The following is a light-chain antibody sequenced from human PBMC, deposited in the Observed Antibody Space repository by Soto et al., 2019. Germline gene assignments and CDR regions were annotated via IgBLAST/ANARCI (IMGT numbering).Light chain of an antibody. J-gene: IGKJ3*01. Sequence: EIVLTQSPGSLSLSPGDSATLYCRASRSVDTDYLSWYQHRPGQAPRLLIFGTSSRAPGVPDRFRGSGSGSDFTLTITRLEPDDFAVYYCQQYGSSPIFSFGPGTKVDIK. V-gene: IGKV3-20*01. CDR2: GTS. CDR1: RSVDTDY. CDR3: QQYGSSPIFS.